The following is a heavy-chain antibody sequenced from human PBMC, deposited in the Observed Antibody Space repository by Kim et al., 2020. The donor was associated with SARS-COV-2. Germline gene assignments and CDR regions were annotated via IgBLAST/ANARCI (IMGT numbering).Heavy chain of an antibody. V-gene: IGHV4-4*07. CDR1: GGSISSYY. CDR3: ARDPSRITIFGVVTDGMDV. Sequence: SETLSLTCTVSGGSISSYYWSWIRQPAGKGLEWIGRIYTSGSTNYNPSLKSRVTMSVDTSKNQFSLKLSSVTAADTPVYYCARDPSRITIFGVVTDGMDVWGQGTTVTVSS. CDR2: IYTSGST. J-gene: IGHJ6*02. D-gene: IGHD3-3*01.